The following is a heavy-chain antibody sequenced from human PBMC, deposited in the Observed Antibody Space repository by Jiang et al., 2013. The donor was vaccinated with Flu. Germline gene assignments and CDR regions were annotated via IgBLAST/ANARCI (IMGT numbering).Heavy chain of an antibody. CDR1: GFTFSTYA. V-gene: IGHV3-30*04. J-gene: IGHJ4*02. D-gene: IGHD6-19*01. CDR3: ARLSSGWYGVVAEGWDS. Sequence: SGGGVVQPGRSLRLSCAASGFTFSTYAMHWVRQAPGKGLEWVAVISYDGENKYYADSVKGRFTISRDNSKNTLYLQMNSLRADDTAVYYCARLSSGWYGVVAEGWDSWGQGTPVTVSS. CDR2: ISYDGENK.